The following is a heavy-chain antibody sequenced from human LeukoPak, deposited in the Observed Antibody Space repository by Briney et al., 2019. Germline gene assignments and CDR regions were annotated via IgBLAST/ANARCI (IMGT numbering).Heavy chain of an antibody. CDR2: ISGSAARA. V-gene: IGHV3-23*01. J-gene: IGHJ4*02. Sequence: GGSLRLSCAASGFTFSTYGMTWVRQAPGRGLEWVSAISGSAARAFYADSVKGRFTISRDNSKNTLSLQMNSLRAEDTAVYYCAKRGPGSPESGKYYFDYWGQGTLVTVSS. D-gene: IGHD3-10*01. CDR3: AKRGPGSPESGKYYFDY. CDR1: GFTFSTYG.